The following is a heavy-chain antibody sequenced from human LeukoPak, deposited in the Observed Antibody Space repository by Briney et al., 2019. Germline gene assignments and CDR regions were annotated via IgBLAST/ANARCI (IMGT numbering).Heavy chain of an antibody. CDR2: IYYSGST. V-gene: IGHV4-39*01. CDR1: GGSISSSSYY. Sequence: PSETLSLTCTVSGGSISSSSYYWGWIRQPPGKGLEWIGSIYYSGSTYYNASLKSRVTISVDTSKNQFSPKVSAVTATDTAVYYCARMSQAVVALDRWGQGTLVTVSS. CDR3: ARMSQAVVALDR. J-gene: IGHJ4*02. D-gene: IGHD2-15*01.